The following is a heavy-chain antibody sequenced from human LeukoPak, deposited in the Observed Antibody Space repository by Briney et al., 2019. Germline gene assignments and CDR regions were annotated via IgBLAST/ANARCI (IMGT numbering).Heavy chain of an antibody. Sequence: ASVKVPCKASGYTFTAQYMHWVRQAPGQGLEWMGWINPNNGDTKYAQSFLGRVTMTRDTSTTTAYMELSSLRSDDTAVYFCASYPRSIPTPPFDYWGQGTLATVSS. CDR1: GYTFTAQY. V-gene: IGHV1-2*02. CDR2: INPNNGDT. D-gene: IGHD2-21*01. J-gene: IGHJ4*02. CDR3: ASYPRSIPTPPFDY.